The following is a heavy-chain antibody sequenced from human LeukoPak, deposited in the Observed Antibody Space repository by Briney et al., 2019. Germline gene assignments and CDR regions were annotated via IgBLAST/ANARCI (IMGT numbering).Heavy chain of an antibody. J-gene: IGHJ4*02. V-gene: IGHV3-30-3*01. CDR3: ARDDRMYYYDSSGYPDY. D-gene: IGHD3-22*01. CDR2: ISYDGSNK. CDR1: GFTFSSYA. Sequence: GGSLSLSCAASGFTFSSYAMHWVRQAPGKGLEWVAVISYDGSNKYYADSVKGRFTISRDNSKNTLYLQMNSLRAEDTAVYYCARDDRMYYYDSSGYPDYWGQGTLVTVSS.